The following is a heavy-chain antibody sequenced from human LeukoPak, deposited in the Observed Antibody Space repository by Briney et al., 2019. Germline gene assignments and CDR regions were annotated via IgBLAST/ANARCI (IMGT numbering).Heavy chain of an antibody. D-gene: IGHD2-8*02. Sequence: GGSLRLSCAASGFTFSSYAMNWVRQAPGKGLEWVSTVSGSGANTYHSDSVRGRFTISRDNSKNTLHLQMNSLRAEDTAVFYCAREPRDCTGGTCHSGGGYYFEYWGQGILVTVSS. CDR3: AREPRDCTGGTCHSGGGYYFEY. CDR2: VSGSGANT. CDR1: GFTFSSYA. V-gene: IGHV3-23*01. J-gene: IGHJ4*02.